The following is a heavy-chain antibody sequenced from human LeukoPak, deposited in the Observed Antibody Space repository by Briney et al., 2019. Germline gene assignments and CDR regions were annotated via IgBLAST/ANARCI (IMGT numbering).Heavy chain of an antibody. CDR1: GYTFTSYG. CDR2: ISAYNGNT. D-gene: IGHD3-22*01. Sequence: ASVKVSCKASGYTFTSYGISWVRQAPGQGLEWMGWISAYNGNTNYAQKLQGRVTMTTDTSTSTAYMELRSLRPDDTAVYYCARFEGGGSYYDSSAFDYWGQGTLVTVSS. J-gene: IGHJ4*02. V-gene: IGHV1-18*01. CDR3: ARFEGGGSYYDSSAFDY.